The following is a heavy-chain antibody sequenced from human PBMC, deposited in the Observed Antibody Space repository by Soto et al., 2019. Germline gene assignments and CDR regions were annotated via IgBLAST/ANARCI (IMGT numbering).Heavy chain of an antibody. V-gene: IGHV3-23*01. Sequence: EVQLLESGGGLVQPGGSLRLSCAASGFTFSSYAMSWVRQAPGKGLEWVSDISGSGYSTYYADSAKGRFTISRDSSKNTLYLHMNSPRAEDTAVSYCAKAGYSTSWAWAGMDVWGQGTTVTVSS. J-gene: IGHJ6*02. CDR3: AKAGYSTSWAWAGMDV. CDR1: GFTFSSYA. CDR2: ISGSGYST. D-gene: IGHD6-13*01.